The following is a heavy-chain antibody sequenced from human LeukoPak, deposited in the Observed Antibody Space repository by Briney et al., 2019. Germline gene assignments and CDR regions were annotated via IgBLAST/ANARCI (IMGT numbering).Heavy chain of an antibody. J-gene: IGHJ5*02. Sequence: GGSLGLSCAASGFTFSSYAMSWVRQAPGKGLEWVSAISGSGGSTYYADSVKGRFTISRDNSKNTLYLQMNSLRAEDTAVYYCAKDLLDYYGSGSYYKMDWFDPWGQGTLVTVSS. CDR1: GFTFSSYA. CDR3: AKDLLDYYGSGSYYKMDWFDP. D-gene: IGHD3-10*01. CDR2: ISGSGGST. V-gene: IGHV3-23*01.